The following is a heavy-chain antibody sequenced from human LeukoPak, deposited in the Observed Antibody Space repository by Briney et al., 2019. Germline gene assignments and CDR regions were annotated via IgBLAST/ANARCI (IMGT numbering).Heavy chain of an antibody. CDR1: GFTFSSYA. Sequence: GGSLRLSCAASGFTFSSYAMSWVRQAPGKGLEWVSAISGSGGSTYYADSVKGRFTISRDNAKNSLYLQMNSLRAEDTALYYCAKSTRGVLVPINDYWGQGTLVTVSS. V-gene: IGHV3-23*01. J-gene: IGHJ4*02. CDR2: ISGSGGST. D-gene: IGHD3-10*01. CDR3: AKSTRGVLVPINDY.